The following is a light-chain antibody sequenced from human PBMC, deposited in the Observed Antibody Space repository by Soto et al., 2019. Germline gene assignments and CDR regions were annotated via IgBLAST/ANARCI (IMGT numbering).Light chain of an antibody. CDR1: QSISGW. J-gene: IGKJ4*01. CDR3: QHYNSFPLT. Sequence: DIQMTQSPSTLSASVGDTVTITCRASQSISGWLAWYQQKPGKAPKLLIYGASSLESGVPSRFSGSVSGTEFTLTISSLQPDDFATYFCQHYNSFPLTFGGGTKVEIK. CDR2: GAS. V-gene: IGKV1-5*03.